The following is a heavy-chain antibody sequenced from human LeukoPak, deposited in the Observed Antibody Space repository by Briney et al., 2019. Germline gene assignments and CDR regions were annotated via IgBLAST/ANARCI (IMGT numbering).Heavy chain of an antibody. Sequence: SETLSLTCTVSGASITSYYWSWIRQPAGKGLEWIGRIYTSGSTNYNPSLKSRVTMSVDTSKNQFSLKLSSVTAADTAVYYCARDDSEYNPEYDNWFDPWGQGTLVTVSS. CDR2: IYTSGST. CDR1: GASITSYY. J-gene: IGHJ5*02. D-gene: IGHD2/OR15-2a*01. V-gene: IGHV4-4*07. CDR3: ARDDSEYNPEYDNWFDP.